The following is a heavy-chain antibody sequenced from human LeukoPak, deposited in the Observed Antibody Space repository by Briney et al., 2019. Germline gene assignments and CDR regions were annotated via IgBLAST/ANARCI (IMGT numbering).Heavy chain of an antibody. CDR1: GFTFGSYA. V-gene: IGHV3-23*01. J-gene: IGHJ4*02. Sequence: PGGSLRLSCVTSGFTFGSYAMSWVRQAPGKGLEWVSAITASGGDTYHADSVKGRFTISRDNSKNILWLQMNSLRVEDTAVYFCVKGSDSGRPYYFDCWGQGTLVFVSS. CDR3: VKGSDSGRPYYFDC. D-gene: IGHD6-25*01. CDR2: ITASGGDT.